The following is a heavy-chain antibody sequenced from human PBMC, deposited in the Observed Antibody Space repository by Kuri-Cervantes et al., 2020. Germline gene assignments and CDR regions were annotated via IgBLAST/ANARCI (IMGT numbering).Heavy chain of an antibody. CDR3: ARGYPYDTSGN. J-gene: IGHJ4*02. V-gene: IGHV3-30*02. CDR1: EFIFNKYG. CDR2: IRYDGSNK. Sequence: GESLKISCAASEFIFNKYGIHWVRQAPGKGLEWVAFIRYDGSNKYYADSVKGRFTISRDNAKKSLYLQMNSLRVEDTAMYYCARGYPYDTSGNWGQGTLVTVSS. D-gene: IGHD3-22*01.